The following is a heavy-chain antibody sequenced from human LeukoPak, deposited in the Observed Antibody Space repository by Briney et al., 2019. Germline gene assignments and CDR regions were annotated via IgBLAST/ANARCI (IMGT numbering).Heavy chain of an antibody. J-gene: IGHJ5*02. CDR2: FDPEDGET. D-gene: IGHD2-2*01. CDR3: ATPGPAPINNWFET. Sequence: ASVKVSCTVSVHTLTELSMHWVRQAPGKGVGWMGRFDPEDGETVYAQNFQGRVTLTEDTSIDTAYMELYILRSEDTAVYYCATPGPAPINNWFETWGQGTLVTVSS. CDR1: VHTLTELS. V-gene: IGHV1-24*01.